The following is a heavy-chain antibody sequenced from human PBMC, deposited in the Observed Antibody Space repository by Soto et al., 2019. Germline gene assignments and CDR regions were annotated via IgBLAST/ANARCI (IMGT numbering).Heavy chain of an antibody. CDR1: GCTFTTYG. V-gene: IGHV1-18*01. J-gene: IGHJ4*02. CDR3: ARDSPPVDY. CDR2: ISAYNGNT. Sequence: QVQLMQSGAEVKKSGASVKVSCKASGCTFTTYGISWVRQAPGQGLEWMGWISAYNGNTKYAQKLQGRVIMTTDTSTSTAYMELRSLTSDDTAVYYCARDSPPVDYWGQGTLVTVSS.